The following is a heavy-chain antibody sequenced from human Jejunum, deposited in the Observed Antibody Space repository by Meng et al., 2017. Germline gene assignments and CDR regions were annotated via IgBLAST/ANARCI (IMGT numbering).Heavy chain of an antibody. CDR3: ASKMYYDVSGYYH. CDR1: GYRFSDYW. V-gene: IGHV5-51*01. D-gene: IGHD3-22*01. CDR2: FYPGASLS. J-gene: IGHJ4*02. Sequence: GGSLRLSCKASGYRFSDYWIGWLRLMPGEGLEWVAIFYPGASLSRYTPSFQGRVTISADESITTAYLQWSSLRASDSGIYYCASKMYYDVSGYYHWGQGTLVTVSS.